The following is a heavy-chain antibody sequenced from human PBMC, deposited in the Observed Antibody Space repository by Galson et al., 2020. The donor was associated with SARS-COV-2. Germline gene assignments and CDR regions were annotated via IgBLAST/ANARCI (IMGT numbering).Heavy chain of an antibody. D-gene: IGHD3-22*01. CDR2: SPNDGNNS. V-gene: IGHV3-30-3*01. CDR1: GFTLSNSH. J-gene: IGHJ5*02. Sequence: GGSLRLSCAASGFTLSNSHMHWLRQAPGEGLEWVALSPNDGNNSQYADSVKGRFTISRDNSQNTLYLQMSGLRVDDTALYYCAREKGSSGRAGRFDPWGQGTLVTVSS. CDR3: AREKGSSGRAGRFDP.